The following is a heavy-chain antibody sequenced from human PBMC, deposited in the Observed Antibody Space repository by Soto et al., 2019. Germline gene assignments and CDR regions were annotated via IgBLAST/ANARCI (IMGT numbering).Heavy chain of an antibody. CDR3: ARGIGDYNLYYYYYYMDV. CDR2: IYYSGST. CDR1: GGSISSGGYY. D-gene: IGHD4-17*01. J-gene: IGHJ6*03. Sequence: SETLSLTCTVSGGSISSGGYYWSWIRQHPGKGLEWIGYIYYSGSTYYNPSLKSRVTISVDTSKNQFSLKLSSVTAADTAVYYCARGIGDYNLYYYYYYMDVXGKGTTVTVSS. V-gene: IGHV4-31*03.